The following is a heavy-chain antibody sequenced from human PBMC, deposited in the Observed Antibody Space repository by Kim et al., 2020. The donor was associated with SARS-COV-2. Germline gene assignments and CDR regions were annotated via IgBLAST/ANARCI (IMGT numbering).Heavy chain of an antibody. CDR1: GGSISSYY. CDR2: IYHSYTVST. J-gene: IGHJ4*02. Sequence: SETLSLTCTVSGGSISSYYWSWIRQPPEKGLEWIGYIYHSYTVSTDYNPSLKSRVTMSVDTSKNHFSLNLTSVTAADTAVYYCARHEGSSGYYGVDYWGQGTLVTVSS. CDR3: ARHEGSSGYYGVDY. D-gene: IGHD6-19*01. V-gene: IGHV4-59*08.